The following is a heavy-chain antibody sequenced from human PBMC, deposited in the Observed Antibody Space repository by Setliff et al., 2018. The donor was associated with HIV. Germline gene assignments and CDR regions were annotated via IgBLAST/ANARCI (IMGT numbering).Heavy chain of an antibody. J-gene: IGHJ6*04. D-gene: IGHD3-10*01. CDR1: GHTFSNSD. V-gene: IGHV1-8*01. CDR3: ASGKGVGGVIITGGLDV. CDR2: MNPNTGVA. Sequence: ASVKVSCKASGHTFSNSDIHWVRRATGQGLEWMGWMNPNTGVAGYALKFQGRVTMTRDTSISTAYMELSSLTSEDTAVYWCASGKGVGGVIITGGLDVWGKGTTVTVLL.